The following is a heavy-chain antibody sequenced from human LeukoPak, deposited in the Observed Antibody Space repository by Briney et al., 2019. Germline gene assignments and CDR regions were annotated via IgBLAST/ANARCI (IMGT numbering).Heavy chain of an antibody. CDR2: ISYDGSNK. V-gene: IGHV3-30*18. D-gene: IGHD3-22*01. CDR1: GFTFSSYG. J-gene: IGHJ4*02. CDR3: AKGSSGFDY. Sequence: LTGGSLRLSCAASGFTFSSYGMHWVRQAPGKGLEWVAVISYDGSNKYYADSVKGRFTISRDNSKNTLYLQMNSLRAEDTAVYYCAKGSSGFDYWGQGTLVTASS.